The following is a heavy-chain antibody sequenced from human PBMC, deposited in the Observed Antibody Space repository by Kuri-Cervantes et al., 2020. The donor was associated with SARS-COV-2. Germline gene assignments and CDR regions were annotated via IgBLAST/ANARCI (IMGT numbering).Heavy chain of an antibody. Sequence: ASVKVSCKASAYTFTGYYMHWVRQAPGQGLEWMGWINPNSGGTNYAQKFQGRVTMTRDTSISTAYMELSRLRLDDTAAFYCVRFRYYDSMRNASDIWGQGTMVTVSS. CDR1: AYTFTGYY. V-gene: IGHV1-2*02. CDR3: VRFRYYDSMRNASDI. D-gene: IGHD3-22*01. J-gene: IGHJ3*02. CDR2: INPNSGGT.